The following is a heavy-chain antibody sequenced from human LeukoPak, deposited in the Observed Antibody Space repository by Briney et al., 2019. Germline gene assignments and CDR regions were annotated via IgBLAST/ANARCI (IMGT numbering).Heavy chain of an antibody. CDR3: ARDNHDFWSGESYYYYYYMDV. CDR2: ISSSSSSTI. CDR1: GFTFSSYS. V-gene: IGHV3-48*01. J-gene: IGHJ6*03. Sequence: GGSLRLSCAASGFTFSSYSMNWVRQAPGRGLEWVSYISSSSSSTIYYADSVKGRFTISRDNAKNSLYLQMNSLRAEDTAVYYCARDNHDFWSGESYYYYYYMDVWGKGTTVTVSS. D-gene: IGHD3-3*01.